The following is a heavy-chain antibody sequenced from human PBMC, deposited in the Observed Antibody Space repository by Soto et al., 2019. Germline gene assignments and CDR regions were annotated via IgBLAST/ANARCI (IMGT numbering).Heavy chain of an antibody. CDR2: IFTSGST. Sequence: HVQLQESGPGLVKASETLSLTCTVSDGSISTYYWSWIRQPAGKGLEWIGHIFTSGSTNYIPSLKSRVSMSLDTSKNQFSLRLRSVTAADTAVYYCARDNSGLCGGYFDYWGHGTLVTVSS. J-gene: IGHJ4*01. D-gene: IGHD2-21*01. CDR1: DGSISTYY. CDR3: ARDNSGLCGGYFDY. V-gene: IGHV4-4*07.